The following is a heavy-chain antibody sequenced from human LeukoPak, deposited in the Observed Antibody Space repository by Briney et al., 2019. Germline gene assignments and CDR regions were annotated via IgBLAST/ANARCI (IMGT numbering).Heavy chain of an antibody. J-gene: IGHJ3*02. CDR2: IYYSGST. Sequence: SETLSLTCTVSGGSISSSSYYWGWIRQPPGKGLEWIGSIYYSGSTYYNPSLKSRVTISVDTSKNQFSLKLSSVTAADTAVYYCAVGDWLSYAFDIWGQGTMVTVSS. V-gene: IGHV4-39*01. CDR1: GGSISSSSYY. CDR3: AVGDWLSYAFDI. D-gene: IGHD3-9*01.